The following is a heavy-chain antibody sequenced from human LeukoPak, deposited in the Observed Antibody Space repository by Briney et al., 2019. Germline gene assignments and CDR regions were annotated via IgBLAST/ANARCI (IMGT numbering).Heavy chain of an antibody. J-gene: IGHJ5*02. CDR2: IYPGDSDT. CDR1: GYSFTSYW. Sequence: GESLKIYCKGSGYSFTSYWIGWVRQMPGKGLEWMGIIYPGDSDTRYSPSFQGQVTISADKSISTAYLQWSSLKASDTAMYYCARHAASSGFFLDWFDPWGQGTLVTVSS. D-gene: IGHD3-22*01. V-gene: IGHV5-51*01. CDR3: ARHAASSGFFLDWFDP.